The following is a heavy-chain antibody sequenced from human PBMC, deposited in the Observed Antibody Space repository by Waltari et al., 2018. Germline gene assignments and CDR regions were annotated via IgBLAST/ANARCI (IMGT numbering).Heavy chain of an antibody. Sequence: EVQLVESGGGLVQPGGSLRLSCAASGFTFSSYWMSWVRQAPGKGLEWVANIKQAGSEKYYVDSVKGRFTISRDNAKTSLYLQMNSLRAEDTAVYHCAGFLRFLEWFPGMDVWGQGTTVTVSS. J-gene: IGHJ6*02. CDR1: GFTFSSYW. V-gene: IGHV3-7*03. CDR3: AGFLRFLEWFPGMDV. D-gene: IGHD3-3*01. CDR2: IKQAGSEK.